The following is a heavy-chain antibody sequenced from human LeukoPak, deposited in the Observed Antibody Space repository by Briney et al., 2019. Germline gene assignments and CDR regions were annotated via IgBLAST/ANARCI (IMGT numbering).Heavy chain of an antibody. CDR2: IIPIFGTA. J-gene: IGHJ6*02. CDR1: GGTFSSYA. D-gene: IGHD2-15*01. CDR3: ARGCSGGSCYSSYYYYGMDV. Sequence: GASVKVSCKASGGTFSSYAISWVRQAPGQGLEWMGGIIPIFGTANYAQKFQGRVTITADESTSTAYMELSSLRSEDTAVYYCARGCSGGSCYSSYYYYGMDVWGQGTTVTVSS. V-gene: IGHV1-69*13.